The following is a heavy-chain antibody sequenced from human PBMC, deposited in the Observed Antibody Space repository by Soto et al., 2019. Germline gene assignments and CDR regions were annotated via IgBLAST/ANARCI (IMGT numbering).Heavy chain of an antibody. Sequence: ASVKVSCKASGYTFTSYGISWVRQAPGQGLEWMGWISAYNGNTNYAQKLQGRVTMTTDTSTSTAYMELRSLRSDDTAVYYCARDRLFVVARSAVSLNWSAPRGQETLVTVSS. V-gene: IGHV1-18*01. CDR2: ISAYNGNT. CDR3: ARDRLFVVARSAVSLNWSAP. J-gene: IGHJ5*02. CDR1: GYTFTSYG. D-gene: IGHD2-15*01.